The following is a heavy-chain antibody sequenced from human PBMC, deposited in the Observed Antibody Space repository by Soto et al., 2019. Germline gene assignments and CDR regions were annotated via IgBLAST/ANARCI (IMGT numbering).Heavy chain of an antibody. D-gene: IGHD4-17*01. CDR1: GFTFSSYW. CDR2: INSDGSST. V-gene: IGHV3-74*01. J-gene: IGHJ3*02. Sequence: GGSLRLSCAASGFTFSSYWMHWVRQTPGKGLVWVSRINSDGSSTSYADSVKGRFTISRDNAKNTLYLQMNSLRAEDTAVYYCASWLGLTTRDDAFDIWGQGTMVTVSS. CDR3: ASWLGLTTRDDAFDI.